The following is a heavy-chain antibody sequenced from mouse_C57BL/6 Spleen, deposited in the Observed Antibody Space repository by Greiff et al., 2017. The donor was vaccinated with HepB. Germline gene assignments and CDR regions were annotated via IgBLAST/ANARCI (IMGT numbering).Heavy chain of an antibody. V-gene: IGHV1-80*01. CDR3: ARITTDRGYFDV. D-gene: IGHD1-1*01. CDR1: GYAFSSYW. CDR2: IYPGDGDT. J-gene: IGHJ1*03. Sequence: QVHVKLSGAELVKPGASVKISCKASGYAFSSYWMNWVKQRPGKGLEWIGQIYPGDGDTNYNGKFKGKATLTADKSSSTAYMQLSSLTSEDSAVYFCARITTDRGYFDVWGTGTTVTVSS.